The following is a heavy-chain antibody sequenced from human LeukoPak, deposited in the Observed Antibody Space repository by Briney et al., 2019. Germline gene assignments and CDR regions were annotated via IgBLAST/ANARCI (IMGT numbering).Heavy chain of an antibody. CDR1: GDSISSSNW. J-gene: IGHJ4*02. Sequence: SETLSLTCAVSGDSISSSNWWSWVRQPPGKGLEWIGEIYHSGSTNYNPSLKSRATMSVDKSKNQFSLRLTSVTAADTAVYYCARTIGISGSYFLDYWGQGTLVTVSS. CDR2: IYHSGST. CDR3: ARTIGISGSYFLDY. V-gene: IGHV4-4*02. D-gene: IGHD1-26*01.